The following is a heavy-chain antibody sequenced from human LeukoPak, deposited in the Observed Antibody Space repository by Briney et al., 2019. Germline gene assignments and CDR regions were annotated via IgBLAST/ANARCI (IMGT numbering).Heavy chain of an antibody. CDR3: ASQTGYYYDSSGYYIFDY. V-gene: IGHV5-51*01. CDR2: IYPGDSDT. J-gene: IGHJ4*02. Sequence: GESLKISCKGSGYSFTSYWIGWVRQMPGKGLEWMGIIYPGDSDTRYSSSFQGQVTISADKSISTAYLQWSSLKASDTAMYYWASQTGYYYDSSGYYIFDYWGQGTLVTVSS. CDR1: GYSFTSYW. D-gene: IGHD3-22*01.